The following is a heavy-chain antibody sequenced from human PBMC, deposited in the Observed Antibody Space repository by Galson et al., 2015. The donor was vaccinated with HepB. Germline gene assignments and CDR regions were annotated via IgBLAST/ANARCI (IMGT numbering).Heavy chain of an antibody. CDR3: ATSNHYGSGSYWFFDY. CDR2: IRRSGDVT. D-gene: IGHD3-10*01. J-gene: IGHJ4*02. CDR1: GFSFSNYA. V-gene: IGHV3-23*01. Sequence: SLRLSCAASGFSFSNYAMSWVRQAPGKGLEWVSGIRRSGDVTYYADSMKGRFTIPRDNSKNTLYLQMNSLKAEDTAVYYCATSNHYGSGSYWFFDYWGQGTLVTVSS.